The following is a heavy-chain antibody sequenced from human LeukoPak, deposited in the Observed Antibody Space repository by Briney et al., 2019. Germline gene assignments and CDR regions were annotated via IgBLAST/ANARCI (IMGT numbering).Heavy chain of an antibody. CDR1: GYTFTGYY. J-gene: IGHJ4*02. CDR3: ERDYYYYDSSGYYYIPYYFDY. CDR2: INPNSGGT. V-gene: IGHV1-2*06. D-gene: IGHD3-22*01. Sequence: GASVKVSCKASGYTFTGYYMHWVRQAPGQGLEWMGRINPNSGGTNYAQKFQGRVTMTTDTSISTDYMELSRLRSDDTAVYYCERDYYYYDSSGYYYIPYYFDYWGQGALVTVSS.